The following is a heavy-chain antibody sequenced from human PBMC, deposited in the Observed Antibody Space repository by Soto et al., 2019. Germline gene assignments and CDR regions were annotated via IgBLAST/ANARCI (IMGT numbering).Heavy chain of an antibody. Sequence: QVQLQESGPGLVKPSQTLSLTCTVSGGSISSGGYYWSWIRQHPGKGLEWIGYIYYSGSTYYNPSLTSRVIIAVTTSKNHFARKLSSVTAADTAGYYCVGWGDDLFDPWGQGTLVTVSS. CDR3: VGWGDDLFDP. J-gene: IGHJ5*02. V-gene: IGHV4-31*03. D-gene: IGHD3-16*01. CDR1: GGSISSGGYY. CDR2: IYYSGST.